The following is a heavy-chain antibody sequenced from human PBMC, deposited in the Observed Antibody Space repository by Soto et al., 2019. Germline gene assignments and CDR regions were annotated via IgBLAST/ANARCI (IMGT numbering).Heavy chain of an antibody. CDR2: IYWDDDK. D-gene: IGHD1-1*01. CDR3: AHRRVIGGGTCFDP. Sequence: QITLKESGPPLVKPTQTLTLTCTFSGFSLSTSGEGVAWIRQPPGKALEWLALIYWDDDKRLSPTLEKRLTITKDTSKNQVVGTMANMDPVDTATYYCAHRRVIGGGTCFDPWGQGILVTVSS. V-gene: IGHV2-5*02. J-gene: IGHJ5*02. CDR1: GFSLSTSGEG.